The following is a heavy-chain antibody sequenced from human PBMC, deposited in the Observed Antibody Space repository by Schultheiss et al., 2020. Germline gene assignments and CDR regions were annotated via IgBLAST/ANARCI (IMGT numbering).Heavy chain of an antibody. CDR3: ARGNDYVWGSYRPPDY. CDR1: GGSISSSNW. CDR2: IYHSGST. J-gene: IGHJ4*02. D-gene: IGHD3-16*02. Sequence: SETLSLTCAVSGGSISSSNWWSWVRQPPGKGLEWIGEIYHSGSTYYNPSLKSRVTISVDTSKNQFSLKLSSVTAADTAVYYCARGNDYVWGSYRPPDYWGQGTLVTVSS. V-gene: IGHV4-4*02.